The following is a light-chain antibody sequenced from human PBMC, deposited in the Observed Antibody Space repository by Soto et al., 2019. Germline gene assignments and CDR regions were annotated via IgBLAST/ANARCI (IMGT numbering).Light chain of an antibody. CDR3: QHRSNWLT. CDR2: DAS. Sequence: EIVWTQSPGTLSLSPGERATLSCRASQSVSNNYLAWYEQKPGQAPRLLIYDASNRATGIPARFSGSGSGTDFTLTISSLEPEDFAVYYCQHRSNWLTFGGGTKVDIK. V-gene: IGKV3-11*01. J-gene: IGKJ4*01. CDR1: QSVSNNY.